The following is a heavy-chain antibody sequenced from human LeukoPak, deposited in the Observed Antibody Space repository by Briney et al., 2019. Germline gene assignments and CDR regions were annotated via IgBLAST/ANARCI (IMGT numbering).Heavy chain of an antibody. Sequence: SETLSLTCTVSGGSISSGGYYWSWIRQHPGKGLEWIGYIYYSGSTYYNPSLKSRVTISVDTSKNQFSLKLSSVTAADTAVYYCATLAYSSGWYYNDYWGQGTLVTVSS. CDR2: IYYSGST. CDR1: GGSISSGGYY. CDR3: ATLAYSSGWYYNDY. V-gene: IGHV4-31*03. D-gene: IGHD6-19*01. J-gene: IGHJ4*02.